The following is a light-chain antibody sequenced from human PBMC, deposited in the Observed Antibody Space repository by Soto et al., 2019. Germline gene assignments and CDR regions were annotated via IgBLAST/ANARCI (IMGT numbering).Light chain of an antibody. J-gene: IGLJ3*02. V-gene: IGLV1-47*01. CDR2: RNY. Sequence: QAAVTQPPSASGTPGQRVTISCSGSSSNIGSNYVYWYQQLPGTAPKLLIYRNYQRPSGVPDRFSGSKSGTSASLAISGLRSEDEADYYCAVWDDSLSGRVFGGGTKLTVL. CDR1: SSNIGSNY. CDR3: AVWDDSLSGRV.